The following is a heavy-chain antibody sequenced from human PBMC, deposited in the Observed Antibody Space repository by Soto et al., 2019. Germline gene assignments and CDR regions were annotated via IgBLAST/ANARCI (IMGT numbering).Heavy chain of an antibody. V-gene: IGHV1-18*01. CDR2: ISAYNGNT. J-gene: IGHJ4*02. CDR1: GYTFTSYG. D-gene: IGHD5-12*01. Sequence: QVQLVQSGAEVKKPGASVKVSCKASGYTFTSYGISWVRQAPGQGLEWMVWISAYNGNTNYSQKLQGRVTMTTDTCACTFYMEVRSLRSDESAVYYCAGGSGGYGCGGYVFDYCGEGTLVIVSS. CDR3: AGGSGGYGCGGYVFDY.